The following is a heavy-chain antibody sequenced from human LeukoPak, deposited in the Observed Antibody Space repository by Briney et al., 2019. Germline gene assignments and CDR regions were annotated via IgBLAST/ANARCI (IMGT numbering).Heavy chain of an antibody. V-gene: IGHV3-23*01. CDR1: GFTFSSYA. CDR3: ALPPHYDFWSGFYDY. J-gene: IGHJ4*02. Sequence: PGGSLRLSCAASGFTFSSYAMSWVRQAPEKGLEWVSAISGSGGSTYYADSVKGRFTISRDNSKNTLYLQMNSLRAEDTAVYYCALPPHYDFWSGFYDYWGQGTLVTVSS. CDR2: ISGSGGST. D-gene: IGHD3-3*01.